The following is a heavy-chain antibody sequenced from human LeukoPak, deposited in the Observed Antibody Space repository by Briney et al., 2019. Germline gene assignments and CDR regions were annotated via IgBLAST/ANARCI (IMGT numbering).Heavy chain of an antibody. V-gene: IGHV3-30-3*01. CDR1: GFTFSSYA. CDR2: ISYDGSNK. J-gene: IGHJ4*02. CDR3: ARSPLITMIVSDY. Sequence: GGSLRLSCAASGFTFSSYAMHWVRQAPGKGLEWVAVISYDGSNKYYADSVKGRFTISRDNSKNTLYLQMNSLRAEDTAVYYCARSPLITMIVSDYWGQGTLVTVSS. D-gene: IGHD3-22*01.